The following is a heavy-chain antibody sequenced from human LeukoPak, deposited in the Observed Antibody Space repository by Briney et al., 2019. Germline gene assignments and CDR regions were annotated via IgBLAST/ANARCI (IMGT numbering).Heavy chain of an antibody. CDR3: ARGRRGGNSFKY. D-gene: IGHD4-23*01. J-gene: IGHJ4*02. CDR1: GGSISSSSYY. Sequence: PSETLSLTCTVSGGSISSSSYYWGWIRQPPGKGLEWIGSIYYSGSTYYNPSLKSRVTISVDTSKNQFSLKLSSVTAADTAVYYCARGRRGGNSFKYWGQGTLVTVSS. CDR2: IYYSGST. V-gene: IGHV4-39*01.